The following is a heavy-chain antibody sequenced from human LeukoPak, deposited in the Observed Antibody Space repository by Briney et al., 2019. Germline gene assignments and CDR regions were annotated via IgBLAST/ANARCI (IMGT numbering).Heavy chain of an antibody. CDR1: GFTFSSYA. V-gene: IGHV3-23*01. CDR2: ISCSGGNT. Sequence: GGSLRLSCAASGFTFSSYAMSWVRQAPGKGLEWVSAISCSGGNTYYIDSVKGRFTISRDNSKNTLDLQMNSLRAEDTAVYYCAKDGRRISMIGVVRRGHYFDYWGQGILVTVSS. CDR3: AKDGRRISMIGVVRRGHYFDY. J-gene: IGHJ4*02. D-gene: IGHD3-22*01.